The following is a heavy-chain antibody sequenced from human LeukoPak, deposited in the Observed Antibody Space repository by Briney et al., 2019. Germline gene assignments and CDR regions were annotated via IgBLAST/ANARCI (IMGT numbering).Heavy chain of an antibody. J-gene: IGHJ4*02. Sequence: GGSLRLPCAASGFTFSSYSMNWVRQAPGKGLEWVSSISGSSTYVYYADSMRGRFTISRDDAKNSLYLQMNSLRAEDTAVYYCARGVSGRYYDFDYWGQGTLVTVSS. CDR1: GFTFSSYS. CDR2: ISGSSTYV. D-gene: IGHD1-26*01. V-gene: IGHV3-21*06. CDR3: ARGVSGRYYDFDY.